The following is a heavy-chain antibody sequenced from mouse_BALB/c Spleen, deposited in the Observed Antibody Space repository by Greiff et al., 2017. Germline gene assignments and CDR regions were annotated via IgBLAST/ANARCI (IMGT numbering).Heavy chain of an antibody. CDR1: GFNIKDYY. CDR3: ARESSGYQYYFDY. Sequence: VQLQQSGAELVRPGALVKLSCKASGFNIKDYYMHWVKQRPEQGLEWIGWIDPENGNTIYDPKFQGKASITADTSSNTAYMHLNSLTSEDSAVYYCARESSGYQYYFDYWGQGTTLTVSS. V-gene: IGHV14-1*02. CDR2: IDPENGNT. D-gene: IGHD3-1*01. J-gene: IGHJ2*01.